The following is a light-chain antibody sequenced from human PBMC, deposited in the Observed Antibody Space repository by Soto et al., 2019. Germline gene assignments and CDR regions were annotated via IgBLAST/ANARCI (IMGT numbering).Light chain of an antibody. CDR2: DVS. Sequence: DIQMTQSPSTLSASVGDTVTITCRASQSVSDSLAWYQVKPGAAPKLLIFDVSNLETGVPSRFSGNGSGTEFSLTIRGLQPDDFATYYCQQYDYSRTFGPGTKVEIK. CDR1: QSVSDS. V-gene: IGKV1-5*01. CDR3: QQYDYSRT. J-gene: IGKJ1*01.